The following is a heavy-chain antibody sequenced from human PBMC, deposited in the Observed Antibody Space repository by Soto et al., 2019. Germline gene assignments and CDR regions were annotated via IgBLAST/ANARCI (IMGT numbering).Heavy chain of an antibody. CDR2: VYSSGST. D-gene: IGHD2-2*01. Sequence: SETLSLTCTVSTDSINSYYWSWIRQPAGKGLEWIGRVYSSGSTNYNPSLKSRVTMSVDTSKNQFSLNLKSVTAADTAVYYCARDIVVVPAVPIDYYYGLDVWGQGTAVTV. CDR1: TDSINSYY. J-gene: IGHJ6*02. V-gene: IGHV4-4*07. CDR3: ARDIVVVPAVPIDYYYGLDV.